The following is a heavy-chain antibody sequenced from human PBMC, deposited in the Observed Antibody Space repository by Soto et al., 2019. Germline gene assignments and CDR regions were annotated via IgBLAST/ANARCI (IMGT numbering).Heavy chain of an antibody. V-gene: IGHV1-3*01. CDR2: INAGNGNT. Sequence: ASVKVSCKASGYTFTSYAMHWVRQAPGQRLEWMGWINAGNGNTKYSQKFQGRVTITRDTSASTAYMELSSLRSEDTAVYYCARFSGYDGNFDYWGQGTLVTVSS. CDR3: ARFSGYDGNFDY. J-gene: IGHJ4*02. CDR1: GYTFTSYA. D-gene: IGHD5-12*01.